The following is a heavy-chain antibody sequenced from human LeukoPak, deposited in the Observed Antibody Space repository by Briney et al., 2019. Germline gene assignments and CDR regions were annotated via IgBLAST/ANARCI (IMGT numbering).Heavy chain of an antibody. V-gene: IGHV3-33*01. D-gene: IGHD3-22*01. J-gene: IGHJ4*02. CDR3: ARGEDSDSSGPLDY. CDR1: GFTFSSYG. CDR2: IWYDGSNK. Sequence: PGGSLRLSCAASGFTFSSYGMHWVRQAPGKGLEWVAVIWYDGSNKYYADSVKGRFTISRDNSKNTLYLQMNSLRAEDTAVYYCARGEDSDSSGPLDYWGQGTLVTVSS.